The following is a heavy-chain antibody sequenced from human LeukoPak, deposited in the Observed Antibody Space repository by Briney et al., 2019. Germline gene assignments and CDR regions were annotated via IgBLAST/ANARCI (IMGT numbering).Heavy chain of an antibody. J-gene: IGHJ4*02. D-gene: IGHD3-3*01. CDR3: ARDTIFGVTHFDY. CDR1: GFTFSTYG. Sequence: GGSLRLSCAASGFTFSTYGMSWVRQAPGKGLEWVAFIRSDGSNRYYPDSVKGRFTISRDNSKNTLYLQMNSLRAEDTAVYYCARDTIFGVTHFDYWGQGTLVTVSS. CDR2: IRSDGSNR. V-gene: IGHV3-30*02.